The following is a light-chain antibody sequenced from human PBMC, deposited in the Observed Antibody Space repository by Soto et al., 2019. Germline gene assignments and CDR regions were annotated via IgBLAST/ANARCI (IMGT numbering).Light chain of an antibody. Sequence: QAVVTQPPSVSGAPGQRVTISCAGGSSNIGAGYDVHWYQQLSGGAPKLLMYGNNHRPSGVPDRFSGSKSGTSASLAITDLQAGDEADYYCQSYDSGLIGYVFGTGTKVTVL. CDR2: GNN. V-gene: IGLV1-40*01. CDR1: SSNIGAGYD. CDR3: QSYDSGLIGYV. J-gene: IGLJ1*01.